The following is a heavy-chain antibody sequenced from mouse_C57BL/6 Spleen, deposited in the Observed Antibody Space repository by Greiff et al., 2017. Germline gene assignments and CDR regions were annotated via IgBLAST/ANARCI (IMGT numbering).Heavy chain of an antibody. V-gene: IGHV1-52*01. D-gene: IGHD1-1*01. Sequence: VQLQQSGAELVRPGSSVKLSCKASGYTFTSYWMHWVKQRPIQGLEWIGNIDPSDSETHYNQKFKDKATLTVDKSSSTAYMQLSSLTSADSAVYYCARADYCSSYRYFDVWGTGTTVTVSS. CDR3: ARADYCSSYRYFDV. J-gene: IGHJ1*03. CDR1: GYTFTSYW. CDR2: IDPSDSET.